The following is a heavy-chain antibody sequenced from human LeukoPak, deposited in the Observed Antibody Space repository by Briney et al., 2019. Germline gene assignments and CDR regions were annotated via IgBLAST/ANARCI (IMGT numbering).Heavy chain of an antibody. CDR1: GYTFTGYY. D-gene: IGHD5-12*01. J-gene: IGHJ6*03. CDR2: INPDSGGT. CDR3: ARAGLPIFYYYMDV. Sequence: ASVTVSCKTSGYTFTGYYMHWVRQAPGQGLEWMGWINPDSGGTNYAQKFQGRVTMTRDTSIRTAYMELSRLRSDDTAVYYCARAGLPIFYYYMDVWGKGTTVTISS. V-gene: IGHV1-2*02.